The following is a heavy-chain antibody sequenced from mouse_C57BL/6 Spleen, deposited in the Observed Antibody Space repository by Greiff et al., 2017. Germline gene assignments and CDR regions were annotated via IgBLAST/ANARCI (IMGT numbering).Heavy chain of an antibody. V-gene: IGHV5-4*01. CDR3: AREGLLRKGAMDY. CDR1: GFTFSSYA. Sequence: EVQVVESGGGLVKPGGSLKLSCAASGFTFSSYAMSWVRQTPEKRLEWVATISDGGSYTYYPDNVKGRFTISRDNAKNNLYLQMSHLKSEDTAMYYCAREGLLRKGAMDYWGQGTSVTVSS. D-gene: IGHD1-1*01. CDR2: ISDGGSYT. J-gene: IGHJ4*01.